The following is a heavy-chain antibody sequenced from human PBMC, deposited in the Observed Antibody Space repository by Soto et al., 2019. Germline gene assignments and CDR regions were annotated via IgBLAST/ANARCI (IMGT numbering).Heavy chain of an antibody. CDR1: GFTFSSYW. Sequence: PGGSLRLSCAASGFTFSSYWMSWVRQAPGKGLEWVANIKQDGSEKYYVDSVKGRFTISRDNAKNSLYLQMNSLRAEDTAVYYCASLVVVPAARYDAFDIWGQGTMVTVSS. D-gene: IGHD2-2*01. CDR2: IKQDGSEK. J-gene: IGHJ3*02. CDR3: ASLVVVPAARYDAFDI. V-gene: IGHV3-7*01.